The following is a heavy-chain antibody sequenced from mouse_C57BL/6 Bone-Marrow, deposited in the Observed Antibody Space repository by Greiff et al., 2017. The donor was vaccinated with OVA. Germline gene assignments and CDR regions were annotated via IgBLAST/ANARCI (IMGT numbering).Heavy chain of an antibody. CDR2: IRNKANGYTT. J-gene: IGHJ2*01. CDR1: GFTFTDYY. CDR3: ARYIRAKGYFDY. Sequence: EVKLVESGGGLVQPGGSLSLSCAASGFTFTDYYMSWVRQPPGKALEWLGFIRNKANGYTTEYSATVKGRFTISRDNSHSFLYLQMNALRAEDSATYSFARYIRAKGYFDYWGQGTTLTVSS. V-gene: IGHV7-3*01.